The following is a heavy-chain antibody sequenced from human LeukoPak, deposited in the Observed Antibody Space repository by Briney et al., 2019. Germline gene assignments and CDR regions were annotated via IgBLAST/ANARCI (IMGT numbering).Heavy chain of an antibody. V-gene: IGHV4-59*08. CDR2: IYSSGST. D-gene: IGHD6-13*01. CDR3: ARRSWYVDY. Sequence: SETLSLTCTVSGGSLSSYYWSWIRQPPGKGLEWIGYIYSSGSTNYNPSLESRVTISEDTSKNQFSLKLRSVTAADTAIYYCARRSWYVDYWGQGTLITVSS. J-gene: IGHJ4*02. CDR1: GGSLSSYY.